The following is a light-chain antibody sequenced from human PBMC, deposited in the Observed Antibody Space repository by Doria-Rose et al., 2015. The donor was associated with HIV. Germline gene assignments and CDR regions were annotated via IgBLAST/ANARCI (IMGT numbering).Light chain of an antibody. CDR2: DAS. V-gene: IGKV3-20*01. Sequence: TQSPGTLSLSPGERATLSCRASQRVKSRYLSWYQQKPGQAPRLLIYDASTRATGIPDRFSGSGSGTDLTLTISRLEPEDVAVYYCQQYGTSRGPFGQVTRLEIK. J-gene: IGKJ5*01. CDR1: QRVKSRY. CDR3: QQYGTSRGP.